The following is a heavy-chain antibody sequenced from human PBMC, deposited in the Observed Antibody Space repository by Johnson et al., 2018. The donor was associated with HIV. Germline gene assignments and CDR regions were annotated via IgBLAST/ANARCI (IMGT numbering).Heavy chain of an antibody. J-gene: IGHJ3*02. CDR1: GFTFSSYA. Sequence: VQLVESGGGLIHAGGSLRLSCAASGFTFSSYAMSWVRQAPGKGLEWVSAPTPSGGGTYYADSVKGRFTISRDNSKNTLFLQMNSLRAEDTAVYFCAKAFSTFHDAFDIWGQGTMVTVSS. V-gene: IGHV3-23*04. CDR3: AKAFSTFHDAFDI. D-gene: IGHD2/OR15-2a*01. CDR2: PTPSGGGT.